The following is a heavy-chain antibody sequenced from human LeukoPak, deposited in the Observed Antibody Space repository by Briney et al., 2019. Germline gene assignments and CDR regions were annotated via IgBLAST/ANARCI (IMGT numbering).Heavy chain of an antibody. V-gene: IGHV4-31*03. CDR2: IYYSGST. D-gene: IGHD5-18*01. J-gene: IGHJ4*02. CDR1: GGSISSGGYY. CDR3: ARAPQYSYGSGYFDY. Sequence: SETLSLTCTVSGGSISSGGYYWSWIRQHPGKGLEWIGYIYYSGSTYYNPSLKSRVTISVDTSKNQFSLKLSSVTAADTAVYYCARAPQYSYGSGYFDYRGQGTLVTVSS.